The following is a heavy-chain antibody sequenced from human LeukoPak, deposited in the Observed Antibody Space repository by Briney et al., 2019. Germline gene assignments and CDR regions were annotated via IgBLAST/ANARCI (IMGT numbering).Heavy chain of an antibody. D-gene: IGHD6-6*01. Sequence: GGSLRLSCAASGFTFSSYGMHWVRQAPGMGLEWVAVIWYDGSNKYYADSVKGQFTISRDNAQNTLYLLINSLRAEDTAVYYCARAHSSSSFDYWGQGTLVTVSS. CDR1: GFTFSSYG. CDR2: IWYDGSNK. J-gene: IGHJ4*02. V-gene: IGHV3-33*01. CDR3: ARAHSSSSFDY.